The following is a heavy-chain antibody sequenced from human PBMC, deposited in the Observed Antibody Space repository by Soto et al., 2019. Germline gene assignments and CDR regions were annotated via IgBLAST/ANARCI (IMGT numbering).Heavy chain of an antibody. Sequence: SVKVSCTASGGTFSSYTISWVRQAPGQGLEWRGRIIPILGIANYAQKFQDRVTTTADKSTSTAYMELSSLRSEDTAVYYCARAGAVGNCSGGSCYILSNWGQGTMVTVSS. J-gene: IGHJ3*01. CDR2: IIPILGIA. CDR3: ARAGAVGNCSGGSCYILSN. V-gene: IGHV1-69*02. CDR1: GGTFSSYT. D-gene: IGHD2-15*01.